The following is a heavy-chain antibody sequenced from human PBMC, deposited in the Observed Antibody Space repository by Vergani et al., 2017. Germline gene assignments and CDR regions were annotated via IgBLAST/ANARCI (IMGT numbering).Heavy chain of an antibody. Sequence: QVQLVESGGGLVKPGGSLRLSCAASGFTFSDYYMSWIRQAPGKVLEWVSYISSSSSYTNYADSVKGRFTISRDNAKNSLYLQMNSLRAEDTAVYYCARSGYCTNGVCFPYGMDVWGQGTTVTVSS. CDR3: ARSGYCTNGVCFPYGMDV. CDR2: ISSSSSYT. J-gene: IGHJ6*02. V-gene: IGHV3-11*05. CDR1: GFTFSDYY. D-gene: IGHD2-8*01.